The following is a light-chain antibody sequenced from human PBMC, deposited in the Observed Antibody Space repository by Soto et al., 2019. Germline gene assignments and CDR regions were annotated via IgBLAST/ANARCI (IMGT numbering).Light chain of an antibody. CDR1: QSVGSY. CDR2: DAS. CDR3: QQRSNWPYT. J-gene: IGKJ2*01. Sequence: EIVLTQSPATLSLSPGERVTLSCRASQSVGSYLAWYQQKPGQAPRLLIYDASNRAPGIPARCSGSGSGTDFTLTISSLEPEDFAVYYCQQRSNWPYTFGQGTKLEIK. V-gene: IGKV3-11*01.